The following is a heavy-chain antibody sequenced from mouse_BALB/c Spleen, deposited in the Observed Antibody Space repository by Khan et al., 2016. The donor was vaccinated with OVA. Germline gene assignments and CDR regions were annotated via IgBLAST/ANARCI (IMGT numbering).Heavy chain of an antibody. CDR3: ARCPLLRQSAFDY. CDR2: INPSTGYS. CDR1: GYTFTSYW. V-gene: IGHV1-7*01. J-gene: IGHJ3*01. D-gene: IGHD1-2*01. Sequence: QIQLVQSGAELAKPGASVKMSCKASGYTFTSYWIHWVNQRPGQGVDWIGSINPSTGYSDYNQKFKDKATLTADRSSSTVYMQLSSLTSEDSAVYYGARCPLLRQSAFDYWGQGTLVTVSA.